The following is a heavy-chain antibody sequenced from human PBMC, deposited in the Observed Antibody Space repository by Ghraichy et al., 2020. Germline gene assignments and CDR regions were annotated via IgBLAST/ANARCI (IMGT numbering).Heavy chain of an antibody. CDR1: GFSFSNSW. CDR3: ARRYCSGGVCYLEY. V-gene: IGHV3-74*01. Sequence: GGSLRLSCVVSGFSFSNSWMQWVRQTPGKGLGWVSSINSDGSTTVYADSVKGRFTISRDNAKNTLFLQMNSLRDEDTAVYYCARRYCSGGVCYLEYWGQGTLVTVSS. J-gene: IGHJ4*02. CDR2: INSDGSTT. D-gene: IGHD2-15*01.